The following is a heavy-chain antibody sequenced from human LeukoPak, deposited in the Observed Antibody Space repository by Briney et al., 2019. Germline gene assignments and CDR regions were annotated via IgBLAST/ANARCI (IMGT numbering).Heavy chain of an antibody. CDR3: ARADSSAVIELYYYYYGMDV. CDR1: GFTFSDYY. J-gene: IGHJ6*02. V-gene: IGHV3-11*01. Sequence: GGSLRLSCAASGFTFSDYYMSWIRQAPGKGLEWVSYISSSGSTIYYADSVKGRFTISRDNAENSLYLQMNSLRAEDTAVYYCARADSSAVIELYYYYYGMDVWGQGTTVTVSS. D-gene: IGHD3-22*01. CDR2: ISSSGSTI.